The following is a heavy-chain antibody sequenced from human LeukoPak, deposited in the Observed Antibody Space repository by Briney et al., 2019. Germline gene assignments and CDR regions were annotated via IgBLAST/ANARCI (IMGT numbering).Heavy chain of an antibody. CDR2: MNPNSGNT. CDR1: GYTFTDYF. Sequence: ASVKVSCKASGYTFTDYFLHWVRQAPGQGLEWMGWMNPNSGNTGYAQKFQGRVTMTRNTSISTAYMELSSLRSEDTAVYYCARKGNYYGSGSYYNVATDFDYWGQGTLVTVSS. J-gene: IGHJ4*02. CDR3: ARKGNYYGSGSYYNVATDFDY. D-gene: IGHD3-10*01. V-gene: IGHV1-8*02.